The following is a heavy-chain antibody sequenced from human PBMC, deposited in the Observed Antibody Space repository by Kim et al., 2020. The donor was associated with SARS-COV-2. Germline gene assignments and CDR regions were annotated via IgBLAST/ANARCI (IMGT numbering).Heavy chain of an antibody. D-gene: IGHD1-1*01. Sequence: GGSLRLSCAASGFTFSSYAMHWVRQAPGKGLEWVAVISYDGSNKYYADSVKGRFTISRDNSKNTLYLQMNSLRAEDTAVYYCARNDYWGQGTLVTVSS. V-gene: IGHV3-30-3*01. CDR1: GFTFSSYA. CDR3: ARNDY. CDR2: ISYDGSNK. J-gene: IGHJ4*02.